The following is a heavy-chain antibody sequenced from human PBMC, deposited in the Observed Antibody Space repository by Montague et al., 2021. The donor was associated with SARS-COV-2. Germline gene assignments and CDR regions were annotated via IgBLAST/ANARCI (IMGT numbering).Heavy chain of an antibody. Sequence: SETLSLTCSVSGDSIGSSHTYWGWIRQPPGKGLEWIGCVDYSGSTYYNPSLQRRVTISVDTSKNQFSLKLNSVTAADTAVYYCARPDLYYDLYNGFSDSYYFDYWGQGTLVTVSS. D-gene: IGHD3-3*01. CDR1: GDSIGSSHTY. J-gene: IGHJ4*02. CDR3: ARPDLYYDLYNGFSDSYYFDY. V-gene: IGHV4-39*01. CDR2: VDYSGST.